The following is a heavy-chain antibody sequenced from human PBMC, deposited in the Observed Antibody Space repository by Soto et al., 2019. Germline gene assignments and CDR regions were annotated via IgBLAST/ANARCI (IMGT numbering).Heavy chain of an antibody. D-gene: IGHD3-22*01. CDR1: GFTFSSYS. J-gene: IGHJ4*02. CDR2: ISSNGGST. Sequence: PGVSLXLSCSAPGFTFSSYSMHWVRQAPGKGLEYVSAISSNGGSTYYADSVKGRFTISRDNSKNTLYLQMSSLRAEDTAVYYCVKLYDSSGYRPPSDYWGQGTLVTVSS. CDR3: VKLYDSSGYRPPSDY. V-gene: IGHV3-64D*08.